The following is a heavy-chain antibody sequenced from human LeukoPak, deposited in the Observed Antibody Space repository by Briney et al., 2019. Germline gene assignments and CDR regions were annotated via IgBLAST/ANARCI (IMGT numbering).Heavy chain of an antibody. CDR1: GFTFSRYW. Sequence: GGSLRLSCAASGFTFSRYWMHWVRQAPGKGLVWVSRINSDGRSTNYADSVKGRFTISRDNAKNTLYLQLDSLRAEDTAVYYCARGMRVPDYWGQGTLVTVSS. J-gene: IGHJ4*02. V-gene: IGHV3-74*01. CDR3: ARGMRVPDY. CDR2: INSDGRST. D-gene: IGHD3-10*01.